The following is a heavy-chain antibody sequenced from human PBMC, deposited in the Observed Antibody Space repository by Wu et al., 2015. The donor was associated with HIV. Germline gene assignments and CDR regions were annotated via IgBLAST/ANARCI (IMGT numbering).Heavy chain of an antibody. CDR2: IIPLFGTT. V-gene: IGHV1-69*05. CDR3: ATPRSPGFSSAWPTYFDF. Sequence: QVQLLQSGAEVKKPGSSVKVSCKASGNTFNAVNWLRQAPGQGLEWMGGIIPLFGTTEYAHIFQGRVTITTDESTSTAYMRLSSLTSAGTAVYYCATPRSPGFSSAWPTYFDFWGQGTLITVSS. J-gene: IGHJ4*02. D-gene: IGHD6-19*01. CDR1: GNTFNA.